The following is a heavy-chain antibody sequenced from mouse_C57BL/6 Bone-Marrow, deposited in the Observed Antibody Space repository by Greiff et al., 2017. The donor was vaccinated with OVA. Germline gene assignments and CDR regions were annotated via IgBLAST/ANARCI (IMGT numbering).Heavy chain of an antibody. J-gene: IGHJ4*01. CDR2: IYPGSGNT. CDR3: AREGIYYGKGDYAMDY. V-gene: IGHV1-76*01. CDR1: GYTFTDYY. D-gene: IGHD2-1*01. Sequence: VQLQQSGAELVRPGASVKLSCKASGYTFTDYYINWVKQRPGQGLEWIARIYPGSGNTYYNEKFKGKATLTAEKSSSTAYMQLSSLTSEDSAVYFCAREGIYYGKGDYAMDYWGQGTSVTVSA.